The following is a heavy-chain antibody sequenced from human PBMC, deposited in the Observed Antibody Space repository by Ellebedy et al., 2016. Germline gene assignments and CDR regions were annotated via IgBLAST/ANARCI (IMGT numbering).Heavy chain of an antibody. J-gene: IGHJ4*02. V-gene: IGHV1-69*04. D-gene: IGHD1-26*01. CDR1: GGTFSSYA. Sequence: ASVKVSCRASGGTFSSYAISWVRQAPGQGLEWMGRIIPILGIANYAQKFQGRVTITADKSTSTAYMELSSLRSEDTAVYYCARGVHSGSYNWGQGTLVTVSS. CDR2: IIPILGIA. CDR3: ARGVHSGSYN.